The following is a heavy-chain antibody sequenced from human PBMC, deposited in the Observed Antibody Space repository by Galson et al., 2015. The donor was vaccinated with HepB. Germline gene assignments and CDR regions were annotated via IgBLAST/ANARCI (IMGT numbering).Heavy chain of an antibody. V-gene: IGHV3-48*01. Sequence: SLRLSCAASGFTFSSYSMTWVRQAPGKGLEWVSYISSSSSTIYYADSVKGRFTISRDNVKNSLSLQMNSLRAEDTAVYYCAREKSDTASWYVPVVGLYGMDVWGQGTTVTVSS. CDR1: GFTFSSYS. CDR2: ISSSSSTI. D-gene: IGHD6-13*01. CDR3: AREKSDTASWYVPVVGLYGMDV. J-gene: IGHJ6*02.